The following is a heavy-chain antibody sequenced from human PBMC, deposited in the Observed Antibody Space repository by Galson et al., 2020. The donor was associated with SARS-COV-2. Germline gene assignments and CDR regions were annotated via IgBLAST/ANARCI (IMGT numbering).Heavy chain of an antibody. D-gene: IGHD3-3*01. CDR3: ARGGKGYYDFWSGYYTVFDY. J-gene: IGHJ4*02. CDR2: IYYSGST. Sequence: SATLSLTCTVSGGSISSYYWSWIRQPPGKGLEWIGYIYYSGSTNYNPSLKSRVTISVDTSKNQFSLKLSSVTAADTAVYYCARGGKGYYDFWSGYYTVFDYWGQGTLVTVSS. CDR1: GGSISSYY. V-gene: IGHV4-59*01.